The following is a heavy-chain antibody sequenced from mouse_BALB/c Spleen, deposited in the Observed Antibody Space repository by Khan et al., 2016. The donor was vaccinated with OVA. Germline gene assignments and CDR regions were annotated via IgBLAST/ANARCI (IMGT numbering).Heavy chain of an antibody. CDR1: GYTFSSYV. CDR3: ARVGYYGKGLAD. V-gene: IGHV1S136*01. J-gene: IGHJ3*01. D-gene: IGHD2-1*01. Sequence: VQLQQSGPELVKPGASVKMSCKASGYTFSSYVMHWVKQTPGQGLEWIGYIYPYNDGAEYNEKFKGKAILTSDKSSSTAYMELSSLTSEDSAVYYCARVGYYGKGLADWGQGTLVTVSA. CDR2: IYPYNDGA.